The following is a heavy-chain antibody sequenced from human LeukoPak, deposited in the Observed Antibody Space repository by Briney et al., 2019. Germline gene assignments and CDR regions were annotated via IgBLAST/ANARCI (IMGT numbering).Heavy chain of an antibody. V-gene: IGHV1-8*03. CDR1: GYTFTNFD. Sequence: ASVKASCKASGYTFTNFDINWVGQATGQGLEWMAWMNPNNGNTGNAQKFQGRVTITWDSSINTAYMELSSLRSEDTAVYYCARVGYSNSYDFWGQGTLVTVSS. CDR3: ARVGYSNSYDF. J-gene: IGHJ4*02. D-gene: IGHD5-18*01. CDR2: MNPNNGNT.